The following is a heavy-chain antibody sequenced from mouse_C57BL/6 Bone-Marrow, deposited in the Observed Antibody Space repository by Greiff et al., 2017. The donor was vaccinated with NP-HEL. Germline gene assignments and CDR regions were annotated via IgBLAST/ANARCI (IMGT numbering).Heavy chain of an antibody. CDR2: INYDGSST. J-gene: IGHJ4*01. V-gene: IGHV5-16*01. D-gene: IGHD2-4*01. CDR1: GFTFSDYY. Sequence: EVKVVESEGGLVQPGSSMKLSCTASGFTFSDYYMAWVRQVPEKGLEWVANINYDGSSTYYLVSLKSRFIISRVNAKNILYLQMSSLKSEDTATYYCAREGGLRRRTYAMDDWGQGTSVTVSS. CDR3: AREGGLRRRTYAMDD.